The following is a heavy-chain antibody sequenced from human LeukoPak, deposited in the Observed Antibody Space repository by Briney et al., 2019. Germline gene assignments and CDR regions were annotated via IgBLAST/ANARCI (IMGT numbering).Heavy chain of an antibody. D-gene: IGHD3-22*01. CDR3: ARDHYHDSSGYQKDALDY. CDR1: GYTFTSYG. V-gene: IGHV1-18*01. Sequence: ASVKVSCTASGYTFTSYGISWVRQAPGQGLEWMGWISAYNGNTNYAQKLQGRVTMTTDTSTSTAYMELRSLRSDDTAVYYCARDHYHDSSGYQKDALDYWGQGTLVTVSS. CDR2: ISAYNGNT. J-gene: IGHJ4*02.